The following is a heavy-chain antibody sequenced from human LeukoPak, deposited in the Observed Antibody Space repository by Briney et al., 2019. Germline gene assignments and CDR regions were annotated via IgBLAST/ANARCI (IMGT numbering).Heavy chain of an antibody. CDR1: GYSISSGYY. Sequence: PSETLSLTCAVSGYSISSGYYWGWAGQPPGKGLEWIGSIYHSETAYYNPSLKTRVTISIDTSKNQFSLKLSSVTAADTAVYYCAREFYDSSGYTDYWGQGTLVTVSS. J-gene: IGHJ4*02. D-gene: IGHD3-22*01. CDR2: IYHSETA. CDR3: AREFYDSSGYTDY. V-gene: IGHV4-38-2*02.